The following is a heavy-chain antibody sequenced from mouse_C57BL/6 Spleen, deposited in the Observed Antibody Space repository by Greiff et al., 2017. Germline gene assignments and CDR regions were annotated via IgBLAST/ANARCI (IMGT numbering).Heavy chain of an antibody. J-gene: IGHJ4*01. V-gene: IGHV5-4*01. CDR1: GFTFSSYA. CDR3: ARDWTPRAMDY. Sequence: EVKLVESGAGLVKPGGSLKLSCAASGFTFSSYAMSWVRQTPEKRLEWVATISDGGSYTYYPDNVKGRFTISRDNAKNILYLQMSHLKSEDTSMYYCARDWTPRAMDYWGQGPSVTVSS. CDR2: ISDGGSYT.